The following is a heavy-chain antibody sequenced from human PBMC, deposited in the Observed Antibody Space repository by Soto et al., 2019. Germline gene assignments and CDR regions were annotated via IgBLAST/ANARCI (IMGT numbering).Heavy chain of an antibody. CDR3: TTATLLWFGEFSD. CDR1: GFTFSNAW. J-gene: IGHJ4*02. CDR2: IKSKTDGGTT. D-gene: IGHD3-10*01. Sequence: EVQLVESGGGLVKPGGSLRLSCGASGFTFSNAWMSWVRQAPGKGLEWVGRIKSKTDGGTTDYAAPVKGRFTISRDDSKNTLYLQMNSLKTEDTAVYYCTTATLLWFGEFSDWGQGTLVTVSS. V-gene: IGHV3-15*01.